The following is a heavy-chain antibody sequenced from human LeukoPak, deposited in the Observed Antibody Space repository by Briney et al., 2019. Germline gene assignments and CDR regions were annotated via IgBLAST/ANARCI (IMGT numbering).Heavy chain of an antibody. D-gene: IGHD6-13*01. CDR3: ARDVAAAGTRYYYGMDV. CDR1: GFTVRSNY. Sequence: GGSLRLSCAASGFTVRSNYMSWVRQAPGKGLEWVSVIYSGGSTYYADSVKGRFTISRDNAKNSLYLQMNSLRAEDTAVYYCARDVAAAGTRYYYGMDVWGQGTTVTVSS. V-gene: IGHV3-53*01. CDR2: IYSGGST. J-gene: IGHJ6*02.